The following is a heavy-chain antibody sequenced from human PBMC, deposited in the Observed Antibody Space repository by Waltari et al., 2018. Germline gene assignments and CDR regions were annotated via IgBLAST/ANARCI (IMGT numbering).Heavy chain of an antibody. J-gene: IGHJ5*01. V-gene: IGHV3-23*01. CDR1: GFTFTSFV. Sequence: EVQLLESGGGLVQPGGSLRLSCAASGFTFTSFVMSWVRQAPREGLGAVSAISPGGGVTYYADSVKGRFTVSRDNSKNTLYLQMNSLRAEDTAVYYCLRRWFDSWGQGTLVIVSS. CDR3: LRRWFDS. CDR2: ISPGGGVT.